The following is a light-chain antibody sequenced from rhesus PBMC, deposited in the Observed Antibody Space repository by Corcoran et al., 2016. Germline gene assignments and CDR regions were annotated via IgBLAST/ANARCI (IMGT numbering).Light chain of an antibody. CDR1: ESVNNY. CDR3: QQSFNTPLT. CDR2: ASS. Sequence: DIQMTQSPSSLPASLGDRVTIICRASESVNNYLHWYQQKQGKAPKLLLYASSPLQTGIPSRFSGSGSGTDYTFTISGLQAEDVATYYCQQSFNTPLTFGGGTKVEIK. V-gene: IGKV1-74*01. J-gene: IGKJ4*01.